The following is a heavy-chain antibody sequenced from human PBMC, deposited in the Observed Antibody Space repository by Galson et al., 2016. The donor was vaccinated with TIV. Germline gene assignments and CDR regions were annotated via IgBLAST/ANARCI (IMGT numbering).Heavy chain of an antibody. J-gene: IGHJ4*02. CDR1: GGSVSSSTYF. V-gene: IGHV4-39*01. D-gene: IGHD3-16*02. CDR3: ARHGPWSFYFDY. Sequence: SETLSLTCTVSGGSVSSSTYFWAWVRQPPGEGLEWIATVYYDGTTYTNPSLKSPVTLSVDSSKNQIPLKLSSVTAPDTAIYFCARHGPWSFYFDYWGQGTLVTVSS. CDR2: VYYDGTT.